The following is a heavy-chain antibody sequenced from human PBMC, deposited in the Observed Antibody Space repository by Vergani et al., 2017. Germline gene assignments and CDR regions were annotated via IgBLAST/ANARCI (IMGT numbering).Heavy chain of an antibody. V-gene: IGHV1-18*01. D-gene: IGHD2-2*01. CDR1: GYSFTSYG. Sequence: VQLVQSGAEVKKPGESLKISCKGSGYSFTSYGISWVRQAPGQGLEWMGWISAYNGNTNYAQKLQGRVTMTTDTSTSTAYMELRRLRSDDTAVYYCARVRRVVVPAAIPIYYYYYMDVWGKGTTVTVSS. J-gene: IGHJ6*03. CDR3: ARVRRVVVPAAIPIYYYYYMDV. CDR2: ISAYNGNT.